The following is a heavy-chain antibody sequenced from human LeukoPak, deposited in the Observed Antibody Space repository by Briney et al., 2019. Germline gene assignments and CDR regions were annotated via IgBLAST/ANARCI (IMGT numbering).Heavy chain of an antibody. V-gene: IGHV4-4*02. Sequence: SGTLSLTCAVSGGSISSSNWWSWVRQPPGKGLEWIGEIYHSGSTNYNPSLKSRVTISVDKSKNQFSLKLSSVTAADTAVYYCAREPGIAVAGAHYGIDVWGKGTTVTVSS. D-gene: IGHD6-19*01. CDR2: IYHSGST. CDR3: AREPGIAVAGAHYGIDV. J-gene: IGHJ6*04. CDR1: GGSISSSNW.